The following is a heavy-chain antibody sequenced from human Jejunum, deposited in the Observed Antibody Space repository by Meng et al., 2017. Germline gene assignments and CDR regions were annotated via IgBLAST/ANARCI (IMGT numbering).Heavy chain of an antibody. J-gene: IGHJ5*02. CDR3: ARGGVYGVVGLLGALAP. Sequence: GSLRLSCTVSGVSMDEFYWAWLRQSPGKGLQWLAYVSQSGTAKHNPSLNGRVTTSLETSKNQFSLNLIAVTAADAGVYYCARGGVYGVVGLLGALAPWGQGLLVTVS. CDR1: GVSMDEFY. CDR2: VSQSGTA. V-gene: IGHV4-59*01. D-gene: IGHD3-3*01.